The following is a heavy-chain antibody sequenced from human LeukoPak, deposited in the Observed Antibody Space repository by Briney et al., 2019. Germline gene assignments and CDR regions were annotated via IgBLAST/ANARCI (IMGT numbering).Heavy chain of an antibody. CDR1: GDSVSSNSVA. V-gene: IGHV6-1*01. J-gene: IGHJ2*01. CDR2: TYYRSKWYN. Sequence: SQTLSLTCAISGDSVSSNSVAWNWIRQSPSSGLEWLGRTYYRSKWYNDYADSVKSRITVNADTSKNHFSLQLNSVTPEDTAVYYCAREGYSYGYRYWYFDLWGRGTLVTVSS. D-gene: IGHD5-18*01. CDR3: AREGYSYGYRYWYFDL.